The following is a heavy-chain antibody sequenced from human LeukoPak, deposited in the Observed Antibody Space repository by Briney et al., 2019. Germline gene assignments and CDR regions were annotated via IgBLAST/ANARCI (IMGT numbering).Heavy chain of an antibody. CDR2: IYYRGTT. D-gene: IGHD5-24*01. J-gene: IGHJ2*01. Sequence: SQTLSLTCTVSGGAISTSDYYWSWIRQSPGKGLEWIGYIYYRGTTYYNPSLRSRVTISVDTSKTHFSLKLSSVTAADTAVYSCARLQLRYWYFDPWGRGTLVTVSS. CDR1: GGAISTSDYY. V-gene: IGHV4-30-4*08. CDR3: ARLQLRYWYFDP.